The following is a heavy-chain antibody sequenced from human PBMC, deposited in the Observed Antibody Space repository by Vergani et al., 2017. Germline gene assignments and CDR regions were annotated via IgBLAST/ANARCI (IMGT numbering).Heavy chain of an antibody. D-gene: IGHD3-10*01. Sequence: QVQLVQSGAEVKKPGASVRVSCKASGFTFTSYHMHWVRQAPGQGLEWMGWINPNSGGTNYAQKFQGRVTMTRDTSISTAYMELSRLRSDDTAVYYCARGQYYYAFFDYWGQGTLVTVSS. CDR2: INPNSGGT. CDR3: ARGQYYYAFFDY. CDR1: GFTFTSYH. J-gene: IGHJ4*02. V-gene: IGHV1-2*02.